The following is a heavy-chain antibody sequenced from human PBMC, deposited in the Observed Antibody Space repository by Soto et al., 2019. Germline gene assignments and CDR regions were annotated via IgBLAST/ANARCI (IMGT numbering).Heavy chain of an antibody. CDR1: GGTFSTDS. CDR2: IIPMFGTA. J-gene: IGHJ6*02. CDR3: ARETDGCYGMDV. D-gene: IGHD2-2*03. Sequence: QVQLVQSGAEVKKPGSSVKVSCKASGGTFSTDSISWVRQAPGQGLEWMGGIIPMFGTANNAQKFQGRVTITADESTSTGYMELSSLRSEDTAVYFWARETDGCYGMDVWGQGTTVTVAS. V-gene: IGHV1-69*12.